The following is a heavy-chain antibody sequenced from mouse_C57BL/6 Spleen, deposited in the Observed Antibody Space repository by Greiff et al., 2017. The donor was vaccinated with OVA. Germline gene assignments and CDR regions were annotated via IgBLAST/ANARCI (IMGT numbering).Heavy chain of an antibody. CDR1: GYTFTDYY. CDR3: ARYGNYVYAMDY. CDR2: INPNNGGT. V-gene: IGHV1-26*01. D-gene: IGHD2-1*01. Sequence: VQLQQSGPELVKPGASVQISCKASGYTFTDYYMNWVKQSHGKSLEWIGDINPNNGGTSYNQKFKGKATLTVDKSSSTAYMELRSLTSEDSAVYYCARYGNYVYAMDYWGQGTSVTVSS. J-gene: IGHJ4*01.